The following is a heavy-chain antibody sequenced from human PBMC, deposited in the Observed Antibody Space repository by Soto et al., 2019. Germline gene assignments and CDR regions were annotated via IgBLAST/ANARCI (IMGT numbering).Heavy chain of an antibody. CDR1: GYSFTTYW. J-gene: IGHJ6*02. CDR2: IYPDDSDT. Sequence: EVQLVQSGAAVKKPGESLKISCQGSGYSFTTYWIAWVRQMPGKGLEWMGIIYPDDSDTRYGPSFQGQVTISVDKSLTTAYLQWSSLKASDTARYYCARHQGIYGMDVWGQGTTVTVSS. V-gene: IGHV5-51*01. CDR3: ARHQGIYGMDV.